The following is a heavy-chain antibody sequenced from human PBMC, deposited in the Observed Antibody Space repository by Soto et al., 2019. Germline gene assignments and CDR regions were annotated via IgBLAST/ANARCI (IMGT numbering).Heavy chain of an antibody. CDR3: AKVSPSTYSSSWPNWFDP. CDR1: GFTFSSYA. Sequence: VGSLSLSCAASGFTFSSYAMSWVRQAPGKGLEWVSAISGSGGSTYYADSVKGRFTISRDNSKNTLYLQMNSLRAEDTAVYYCAKVSPSTYSSSWPNWFDPWGQGTLVTVSS. J-gene: IGHJ5*02. V-gene: IGHV3-23*01. CDR2: ISGSGGST. D-gene: IGHD6-13*01.